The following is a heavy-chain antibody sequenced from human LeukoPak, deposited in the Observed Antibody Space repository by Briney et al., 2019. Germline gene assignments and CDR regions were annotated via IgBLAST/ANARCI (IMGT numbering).Heavy chain of an antibody. J-gene: IGHJ5*02. Sequence: NPSETLSLTCTVSGGSISSSSYYWGWIRQPPGKGLEWIGSIYYSGSTYYNPSLKSRVTISVDTSKNQFSLKLSSVTAADTAVYYCAREGKTVTTGWFGWFDPWGQGTLVTVSS. D-gene: IGHD4-17*01. CDR1: GGSISSSSYY. V-gene: IGHV4-39*02. CDR2: IYYSGST. CDR3: AREGKTVTTGWFGWFDP.